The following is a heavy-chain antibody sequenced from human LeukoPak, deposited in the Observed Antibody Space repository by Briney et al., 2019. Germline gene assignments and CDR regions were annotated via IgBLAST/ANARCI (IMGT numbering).Heavy chain of an antibody. Sequence: SETLSLTCAVSGGSISSSNWWSWVRQPPGKGLEWIGEIYHSGSTNYNPSLKSRVTIPVDKSKNQFSLKLSSVTAADTAVYYCARGLDHMNDYWGQGTLVTVSS. CDR2: IYHSGST. J-gene: IGHJ4*02. CDR3: ARGLDHMNDY. CDR1: GGSISSSNW. V-gene: IGHV4-4*02. D-gene: IGHD1-14*01.